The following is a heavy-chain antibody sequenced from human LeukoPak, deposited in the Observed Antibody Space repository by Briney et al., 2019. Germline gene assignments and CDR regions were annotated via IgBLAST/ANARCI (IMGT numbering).Heavy chain of an antibody. CDR1: GFTFSSYA. V-gene: IGHV3-23*01. CDR3: ARGPVRVPTYYDYVWGSYPDY. CDR2: ISGSGGST. Sequence: GGSLRLSCAASGFTFSSYAMSWVRQAPGKGLEWVSAISGSGGSTYYADSVKGRFTISRDNSKNTLYLQMNSLRAEDTAVYYCARGPVRVPTYYDYVWGSYPDYWGQGTLVTVSS. D-gene: IGHD3-16*02. J-gene: IGHJ4*02.